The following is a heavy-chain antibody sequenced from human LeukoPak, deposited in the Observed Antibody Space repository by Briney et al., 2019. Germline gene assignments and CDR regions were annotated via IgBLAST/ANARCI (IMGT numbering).Heavy chain of an antibody. CDR2: IYSGGST. V-gene: IGHV3-53*01. CDR1: GFTVSSNY. CDR3: ARARVSSGWYGFFDY. Sequence: PGGSLRLSCAASGFTVSSNYMSWVRQAPEKGLEWVSVIYSGGSTYYADSVKGRFTISRDNSKNTLYLQMNSLRAEDTAVYYCARARVSSGWYGFFDYWGQGTLVTVSS. D-gene: IGHD6-19*01. J-gene: IGHJ4*02.